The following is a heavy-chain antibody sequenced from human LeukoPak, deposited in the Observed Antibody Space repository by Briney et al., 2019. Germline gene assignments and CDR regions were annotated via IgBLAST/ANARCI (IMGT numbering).Heavy chain of an antibody. Sequence: ASVKVSCKASGYTFTGYYMHWVRQAPGQGLEWMGGIIPIFGTANYAQKFQGRVTITADESTSTAYMELSSLRSEDTAVYYCARAEYDFWSGYFDYWGQGTLVTVSS. CDR3: ARAEYDFWSGYFDY. V-gene: IGHV1-69*13. D-gene: IGHD3-3*01. CDR1: GYTFTGYY. J-gene: IGHJ4*02. CDR2: IIPIFGTA.